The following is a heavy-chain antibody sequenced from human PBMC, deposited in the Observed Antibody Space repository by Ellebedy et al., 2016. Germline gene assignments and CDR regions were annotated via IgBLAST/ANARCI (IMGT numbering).Heavy chain of an antibody. J-gene: IGHJ4*02. D-gene: IGHD3-10*01. Sequence: ASVKVSXXASGYTFTTFSIPWVRQVPGQGLEWMGFVNPFSGNTKFAQKFQGRVSMTTDSSTHTAYMDLRSLRSDDTAMYYCAKTSGWGYGENWGQGTLVTVSS. CDR1: GYTFTTFS. CDR2: VNPFSGNT. CDR3: AKTSGWGYGEN. V-gene: IGHV1-18*04.